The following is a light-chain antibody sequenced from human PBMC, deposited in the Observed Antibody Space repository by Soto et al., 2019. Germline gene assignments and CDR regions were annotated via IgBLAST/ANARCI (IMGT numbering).Light chain of an antibody. CDR1: QGISSW. J-gene: IGKJ1*01. CDR2: DAS. Sequence: DIQLTQSPSSVSASVGDRVTIACRASQGISSWLAWYQQKLGKAPNLLIYDASTLQSGVPSRFSGPGSGTDFTLPLSSTQPEDSAPSYCQQDDSFPWTFGQGTKG. V-gene: IGKV1D-12*01. CDR3: QQDDSFPWT.